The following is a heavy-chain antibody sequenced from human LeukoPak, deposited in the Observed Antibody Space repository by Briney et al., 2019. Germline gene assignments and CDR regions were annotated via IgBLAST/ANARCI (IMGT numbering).Heavy chain of an antibody. D-gene: IGHD3-22*01. V-gene: IGHV3-21*01. J-gene: IGHJ3*02. CDR1: GFTFSSYS. CDR3: ARGSRYYYDSSGYYYPAFDI. Sequence: GGSLRLSCAASGFTFSSYSMNWVRQAPGKGLEWVSSISSSSYIYYADSVKGRFTISRDNAKNSLYLQMNSLRAEDTAVYYCARGSRYYYDSSGYYYPAFDIWGQGTMVTVSS. CDR2: ISSSSYI.